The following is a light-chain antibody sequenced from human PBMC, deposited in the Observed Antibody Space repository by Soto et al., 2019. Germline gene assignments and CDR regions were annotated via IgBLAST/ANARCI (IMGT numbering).Light chain of an antibody. CDR2: GAS. CDR3: QHYGSSQT. CDR1: QSVSSSY. Sequence: EIVLTQSPGTLSLSPGERATLSCRAGQSVSSSYLAWYQQKPGQAPRLLIYGASSRATGIPDRFSVSGSGTDFTLTISRLEPEDFAVYYCQHYGSSQTFGQGTKVEI. V-gene: IGKV3-20*01. J-gene: IGKJ1*01.